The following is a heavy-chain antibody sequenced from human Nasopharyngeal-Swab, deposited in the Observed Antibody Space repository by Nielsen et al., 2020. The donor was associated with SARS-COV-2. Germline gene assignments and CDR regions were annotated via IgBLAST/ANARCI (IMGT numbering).Heavy chain of an antibody. CDR1: GFTFSGYA. V-gene: IGHV3-30*04. CDR2: LSYDGRST. Sequence: GGSLRLSCAASGFTFSGYAIHWVRQAPGKGLEWVAVLSYDGRSTFYAGSVKGRFSISSDNSKSTLYLQMNTLGAEDTAVYYCAIEPGNRVVTGSDAFDIWGQGTMVTVSS. CDR3: AIEPGNRVVTGSDAFDI. D-gene: IGHD6-19*01. J-gene: IGHJ3*02.